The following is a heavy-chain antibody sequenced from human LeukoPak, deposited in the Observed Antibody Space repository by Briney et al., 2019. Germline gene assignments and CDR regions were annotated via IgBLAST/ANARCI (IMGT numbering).Heavy chain of an antibody. CDR1: GFTFDDYT. CDR3: AKDIRYYYDSSGYFDL. CDR2: ISWNSGSI. Sequence: GGSLRLSCAASGFTFDDYTMHWVRQVPGKGLEWVSGISWNSGSIGYADSVKGRFTISRDNAKNSLYLQMNSLRAEDTALYYCAKDIRYYYDSSGYFDLWGRGTLVTVSS. V-gene: IGHV3-9*01. D-gene: IGHD3-22*01. J-gene: IGHJ2*01.